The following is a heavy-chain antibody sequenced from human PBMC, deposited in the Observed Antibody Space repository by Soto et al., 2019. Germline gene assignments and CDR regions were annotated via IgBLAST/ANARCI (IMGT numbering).Heavy chain of an antibody. J-gene: IGHJ4*02. Sequence: EVQLVESGGGLVQPGGSLRLSCVASGFSFSSYWMSWVRQAPGKGLEWVANINQDGSKKYYVDSVKGRFTISRDNAKNSLYLQMNSPRAEDTAMYYCAKDGDGVAVFPFDYWGQGALVTVAS. V-gene: IGHV3-7*05. CDR3: AKDGDGVAVFPFDY. CDR1: GFSFSSYW. D-gene: IGHD3-3*02. CDR2: INQDGSKK.